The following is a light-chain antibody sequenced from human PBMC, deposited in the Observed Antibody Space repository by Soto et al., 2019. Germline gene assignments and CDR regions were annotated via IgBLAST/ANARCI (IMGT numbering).Light chain of an antibody. CDR3: QQYDTSPPLYT. CDR1: QSVSSSY. Sequence: DIVLTQSPGTLSLSPGERATLSCRASQSVSSSYLAWYQQKPGQAPRLLIYDSSTRATGIPDRFRGSGSGTDFTLTINRLDPEDFALYYCQQYDTSPPLYTFGQGTRLEIK. CDR2: DSS. J-gene: IGKJ2*01. V-gene: IGKV3-20*01.